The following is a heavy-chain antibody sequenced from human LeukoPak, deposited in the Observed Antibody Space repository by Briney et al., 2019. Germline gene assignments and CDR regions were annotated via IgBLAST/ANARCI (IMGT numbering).Heavy chain of an antibody. CDR3: AKSGGYGLIDY. CDR2: IYSSGST. J-gene: IGHJ4*01. D-gene: IGHD6-25*01. Sequence: SETLSLTCTVSGGSVTSYYWSWIRQPPGKGLEWIGSIYSSGSTYYNSSLKSRVTISIDTSKNQVSLKMSSVTAADTAVYYCAKSGGYGLIDYWGQGTLVTVSS. V-gene: IGHV4-59*05. CDR1: GGSVTSYY.